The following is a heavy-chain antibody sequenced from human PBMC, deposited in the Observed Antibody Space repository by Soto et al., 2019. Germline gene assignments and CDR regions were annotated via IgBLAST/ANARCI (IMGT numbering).Heavy chain of an antibody. CDR1: GDSFSSSGHY. CDR2: VSYSGYT. V-gene: IGHV4-39*01. Sequence: QLQLQESGPGLVKASGTLSLTCTVSGDSFSSSGHYWGWIRQPPGKGLEWIGSVSYSGYTYDNPSLKSRVTISVGTSKNQFSLNLASVTAADTAVYYCARYYDTFDSWGQGTLVTVSS. D-gene: IGHD3-22*01. J-gene: IGHJ4*02. CDR3: ARYYDTFDS.